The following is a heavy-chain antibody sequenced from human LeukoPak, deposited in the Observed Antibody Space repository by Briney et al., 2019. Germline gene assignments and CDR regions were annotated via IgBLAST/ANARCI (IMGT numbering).Heavy chain of an antibody. V-gene: IGHV4-30-2*01. J-gene: IGHJ4*02. CDR2: TYHSGST. CDR3: ARAVNGRGDYGTYFDY. D-gene: IGHD4-17*01. Sequence: PSETLSLACAVSGGSISSGGYSWSWIRQPPGKGLEWIGYTYHSGSTYYNPSLKSRVTISVDRSKNQFSLKLSSVTAADTAVYYCARAVNGRGDYGTYFDYWGQGTLVTVSS. CDR1: GGSISSGGYS.